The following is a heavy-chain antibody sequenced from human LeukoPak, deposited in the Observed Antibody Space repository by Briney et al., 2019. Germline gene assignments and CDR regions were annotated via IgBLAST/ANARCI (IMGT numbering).Heavy chain of an antibody. D-gene: IGHD3-10*01. CDR2: ISAYNGNT. CDR1: GYTFTSYG. V-gene: IGHV1-18*04. Sequence: ASVKVSCKASGYTFTSYGISWVRQAPGQGLEWMGWISAYNGNTNYAQKLQGRVTMTTDTSTSTAYMELRSLRSDDTAVYHCARESGSGSYYGMDVWGKGTTVTVSS. J-gene: IGHJ6*04. CDR3: ARESGSGSYYGMDV.